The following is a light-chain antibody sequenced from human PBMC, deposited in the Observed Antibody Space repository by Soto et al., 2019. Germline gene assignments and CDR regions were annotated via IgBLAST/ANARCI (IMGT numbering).Light chain of an antibody. J-gene: IGLJ2*01. Sequence: QSVLTQPASVSGSPGQSITISCTGTSSDVGGYNYVSWYQQHPGKAPKLMIYEVSTRPSGVSNRFSGSKSGNTASLTISGLQAEDDADYYCSSYTSSTPYVVFGGGTKVTVL. CDR1: SSDVGGYNY. CDR2: EVS. V-gene: IGLV2-14*01. CDR3: SSYTSSTPYVV.